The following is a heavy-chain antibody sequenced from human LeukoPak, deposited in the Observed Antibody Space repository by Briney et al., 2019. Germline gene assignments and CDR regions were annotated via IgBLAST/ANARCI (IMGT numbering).Heavy chain of an antibody. CDR2: ISGSGSST. D-gene: IGHD3-3*01. V-gene: IGHV3-23*01. CDR3: AKNEYDFWSGYHDY. Sequence: GGSLRLSCAASGFTFSSYAMSWVRQAPGKGLEWVSAISGSGSSTYYADSVKGRFTISRDNSKNTLYLQMNSLRAEDTAVYYCAKNEYDFWSGYHDYWGQGTLVTVSS. CDR1: GFTFSSYA. J-gene: IGHJ4*02.